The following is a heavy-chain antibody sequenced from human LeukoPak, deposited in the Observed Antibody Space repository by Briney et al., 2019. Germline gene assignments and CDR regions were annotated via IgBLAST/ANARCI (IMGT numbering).Heavy chain of an antibody. Sequence: PSETLSLTCAVYGGSFSGYYWSWIRQPPGKGLEWIGEINHSGSTNYNPSLKSRVTISVDTSKNQFSLKLSSVTAADTAVYYCARGIVRIAAAGTVFDYWGQGTLVTVSS. CDR3: ARGIVRIAAAGTVFDY. J-gene: IGHJ4*02. CDR1: GGSFSGYY. CDR2: INHSGST. V-gene: IGHV4-34*01. D-gene: IGHD6-13*01.